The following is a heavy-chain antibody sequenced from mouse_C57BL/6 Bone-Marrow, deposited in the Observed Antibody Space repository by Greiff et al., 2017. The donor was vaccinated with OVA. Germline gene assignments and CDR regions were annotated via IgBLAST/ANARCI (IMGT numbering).Heavy chain of an antibody. D-gene: IGHD2-14*01. CDR2: IYPGGGYT. J-gene: IGHJ2*02. V-gene: IGHV1-63*01. CDR1: GYTFTNYW. Sequence: QVQLQQSGAELVRPGTSVKMSCKASGYTFTNYWIGWAKQRPGHGLEWIGDIYPGGGYTNYNEKFKGKATLTADKSSSTAYMQFSSQTSEDSAIYYCERRYTYYFDYWGQGTSLTVSS. CDR3: ERRYTYYFDY.